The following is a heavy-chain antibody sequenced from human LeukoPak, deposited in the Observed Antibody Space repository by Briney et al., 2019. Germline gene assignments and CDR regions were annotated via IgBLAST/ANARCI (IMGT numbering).Heavy chain of an antibody. V-gene: IGHV4-34*01. D-gene: IGHD3-22*01. CDR2: INHSGST. Sequence: SETLSLTCAVYGGSFSGYYWSWIRQPPGKGLEWIGEINHSGSTNSNPSLKSRVTISVDTSKNQFSLKLSSVTAADTAVYYCARRTYYYDIDYWGQGTLVTVSS. J-gene: IGHJ4*02. CDR3: ARRTYYYDIDY. CDR1: GGSFSGYY.